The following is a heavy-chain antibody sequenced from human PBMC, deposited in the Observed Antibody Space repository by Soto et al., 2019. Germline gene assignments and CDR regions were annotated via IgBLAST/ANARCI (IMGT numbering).Heavy chain of an antibody. CDR1: GFTFSNYW. V-gene: IGHV3-7*01. J-gene: IGHJ4*02. CDR2: IREDGSEK. CDR3: SRDVVVGAKALNY. Sequence: PGGSLRLSCAASGFTFSNYWMTWVRQAPGKGLEWVANIREDGSEKHYVDSVKGRFTISRDNAKNSLYLQMNSLRVEDTAVYFCSRDVVVGAKALNYWGQGALGTVSS. D-gene: IGHD2-15*01.